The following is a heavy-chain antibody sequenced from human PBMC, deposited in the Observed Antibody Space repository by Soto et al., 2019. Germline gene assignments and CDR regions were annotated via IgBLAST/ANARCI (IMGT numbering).Heavy chain of an antibody. D-gene: IGHD2-15*01. J-gene: IGHJ6*02. CDR2: TSWNGDTI. Sequence: EVQLVESGGGLVQPGRSLRLSCAASGFTFDDYAMHWVRQAPGKGLEWVSGTSWNGDTIGYADSVKGRFTISRDNAKNSLYLQMNSLRTEDTALYYCAKDLGYCDGGSCYYYGMDVWGQGTTVTVSS. CDR1: GFTFDDYA. V-gene: IGHV3-9*01. CDR3: AKDLGYCDGGSCYYYGMDV.